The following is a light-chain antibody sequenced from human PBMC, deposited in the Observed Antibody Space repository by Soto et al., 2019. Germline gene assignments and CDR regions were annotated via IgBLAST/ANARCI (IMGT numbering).Light chain of an antibody. CDR3: LQYDSSSPT. CDR2: DAS. V-gene: IGKV1-5*01. J-gene: IGKJ1*01. Sequence: DIQMTQSPSTLSASVGDSVTITCRASQSIGRWLAWYQQKPGKAPQFLIYDASSLEPRVPSRFSGSVSASEITLTISSLQPDDFTTYYCLQYDSSSPTFGQGTKVVVK. CDR1: QSIGRW.